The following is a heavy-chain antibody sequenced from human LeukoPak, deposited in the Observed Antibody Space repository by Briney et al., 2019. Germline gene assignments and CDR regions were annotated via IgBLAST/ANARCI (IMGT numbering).Heavy chain of an antibody. Sequence: PGGSLRLSCVASGLSTSGQWMNWVGEAPGQGLEWAANIKNDGSEEYYVDSVKGRLTVSRDARRNSVSLQTNSVRAEHTAVYYRSYTNTFYPWGQGTLVVVSS. J-gene: IGHJ5*02. CDR3: SYTNTFYP. V-gene: IGHV3-7*01. D-gene: IGHD3-16*02. CDR2: IKNDGSEE. CDR1: GLSTSGQW.